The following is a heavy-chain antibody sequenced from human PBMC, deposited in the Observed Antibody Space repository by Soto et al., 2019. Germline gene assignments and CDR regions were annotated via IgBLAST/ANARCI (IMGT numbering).Heavy chain of an antibody. CDR1: GFTFSTYA. V-gene: IGHV3-23*01. D-gene: IGHD3-22*01. CDR3: AKVQEYYFDNGKYNWFDP. Sequence: GGSLRLSCAASGFTFSTYAMTWVRQAPGKGLECVSVISASGGSTYYADSVKGRFTISRDNSKNTLYLQMNSLRVEDTAVYYCAKVQEYYFDNGKYNWFDPWGHGTRVTVSS. CDR2: ISASGGST. J-gene: IGHJ5*02.